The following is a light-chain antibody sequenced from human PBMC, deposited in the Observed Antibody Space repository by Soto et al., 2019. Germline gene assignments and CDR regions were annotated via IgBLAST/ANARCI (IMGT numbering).Light chain of an antibody. CDR2: DAS. Sequence: DIQMTQSPSSLSASVGDRVTITCQASQDISDHLNWYQQKSGQAPNLLIYDASSLETGVPSRFNGGGSGSHVTFTITGLQPEDIGTYYCQQFKSLPLTFGGGTKV. CDR3: QQFKSLPLT. V-gene: IGKV1-33*01. CDR1: QDISDH. J-gene: IGKJ4*01.